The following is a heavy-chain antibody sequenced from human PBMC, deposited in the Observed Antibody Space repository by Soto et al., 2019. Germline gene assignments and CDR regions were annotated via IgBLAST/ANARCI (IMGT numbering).Heavy chain of an antibody. CDR2: VWHDGKTK. Sequence: QVQLVESGGGVVQPERSLRLSCAASGFTFSNYGMHWFRQAPGKGLEWVAVVWHDGKTKYYADSVEGRFTISRDNSRNTLFLQMNSLRAEDTAVYHCARDRGSDDPIDYWGQGTLVTVSS. J-gene: IGHJ4*02. V-gene: IGHV3-33*01. CDR3: ARDRGSDDPIDY. D-gene: IGHD3-10*01. CDR1: GFTFSNYG.